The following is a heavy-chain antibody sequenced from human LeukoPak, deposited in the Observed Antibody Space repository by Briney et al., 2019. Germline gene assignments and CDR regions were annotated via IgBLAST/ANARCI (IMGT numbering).Heavy chain of an antibody. D-gene: IGHD1-26*01. Sequence: ASVKVSCKASGYTFTSYYMHWVRQAPGQGLEWMGWINPNSGGTNYAQRFQGRVTMTRDTSISTAYMELSRLRSDDTAVYYCARGMEPYYYMDVWGKGTTVTVSS. V-gene: IGHV1-2*02. CDR1: GYTFTSYY. J-gene: IGHJ6*03. CDR2: INPNSGGT. CDR3: ARGMEPYYYMDV.